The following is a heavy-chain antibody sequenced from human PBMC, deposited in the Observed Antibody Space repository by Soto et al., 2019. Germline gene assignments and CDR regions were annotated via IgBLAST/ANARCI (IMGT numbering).Heavy chain of an antibody. CDR1: GGSISSYY. J-gene: IGHJ5*01. CDR3: ASMIGDPVLSFDS. CDR2: IFYSGST. Sequence: QVQLQESGPGLVKPSETLSLTCTVSGGSISSYYWSWIRQPPGKGLEWIGFIFYSGSTSYNPSLKSRVTISIATSEYQVSLKLNSVTAADTAVDYCASMIGDPVLSFDSWGQGTLVAVSS. V-gene: IGHV4-59*01. D-gene: IGHD3-10*02.